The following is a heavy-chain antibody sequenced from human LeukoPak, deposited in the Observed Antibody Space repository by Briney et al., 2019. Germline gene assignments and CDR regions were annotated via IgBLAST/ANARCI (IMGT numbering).Heavy chain of an antibody. CDR2: IIPIFGTA. D-gene: IGHD2-2*01. J-gene: IGHJ5*02. V-gene: IGHV1-69*05. Sequence: SVKVSCKASGGTFSSYAISWVRQAPGQGLEWMGGIIPIFGTANYAQKFQGRVTITTDESTSTAHMELSSLRSEDTAVYYCAEGSPYCSSTSCYVWFDPWGQGTLVTVSS. CDR1: GGTFSSYA. CDR3: AEGSPYCSSTSCYVWFDP.